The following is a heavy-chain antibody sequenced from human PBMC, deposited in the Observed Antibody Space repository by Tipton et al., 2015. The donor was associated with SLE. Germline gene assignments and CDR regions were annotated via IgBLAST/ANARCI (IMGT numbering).Heavy chain of an antibody. V-gene: IGHV4-59*01. J-gene: IGHJ4*02. Sequence: TLSLTCTVSGGSISSYYWSWIRQPPGKGLEWIGYIYYSGSTNYNPSLKSRVTISVDTSKNQFSLKLSSVTAADTAVYYCARGYSSRIFDYWGQGTLVTVSS. CDR3: ARGYSSRIFDY. CDR1: GGSISSYY. D-gene: IGHD6-13*01. CDR2: IYYSGST.